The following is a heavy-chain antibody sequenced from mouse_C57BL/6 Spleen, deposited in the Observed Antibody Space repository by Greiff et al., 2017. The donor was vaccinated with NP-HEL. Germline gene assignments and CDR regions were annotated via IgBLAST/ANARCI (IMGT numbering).Heavy chain of an antibody. CDR1: GYSFTDYN. CDR2: INPNYGTT. V-gene: IGHV1-39*01. Sequence: EVQLQESGPELVKPGASVKISCKASGYSFTDYNMNWVKQSNGKSLEWIGVINPNYGTTSYNQKFKGKATLTVDQSSSTAYMQLNSLTSEDSAVYYCARNYGSSYVQYFDYWGQGTTLTVSS. CDR3: ARNYGSSYVQYFDY. J-gene: IGHJ2*01. D-gene: IGHD1-1*01.